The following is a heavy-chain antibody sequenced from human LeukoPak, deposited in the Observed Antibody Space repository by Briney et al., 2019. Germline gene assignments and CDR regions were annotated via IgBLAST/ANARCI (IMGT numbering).Heavy chain of an antibody. Sequence: ASVKVSCEASGYTFTNYYMHWVRQAPGQGLEWMGIINPSGGSTSYAQKFQGRVAMTRDTSTSTVYMELSSLRSEDTAVYYCARDSTTSSLADPWGQGTLVTVSS. CDR2: INPSGGST. CDR1: GYTFTNYY. V-gene: IGHV1-46*01. CDR3: ARDSTTSSLADP. J-gene: IGHJ5*02. D-gene: IGHD2-2*01.